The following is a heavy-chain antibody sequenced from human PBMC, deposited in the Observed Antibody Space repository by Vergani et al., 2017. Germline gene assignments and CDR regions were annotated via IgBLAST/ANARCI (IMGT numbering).Heavy chain of an antibody. CDR3: ARLFYGSGSYAPIDY. CDR2: IYHSGST. V-gene: IGHV4-38-2*01. CDR1: GYSISSGYY. J-gene: IGHJ4*02. Sequence: QVQLQESGPGLVKPSETLSLTCAVSGYSISSGYYWGWIRQPPGKRLEWIGSIYHSGSTYYNPSLKSRVTISVDTSKNQFSLKLSSVTAADTAVYYCARLFYGSGSYAPIDYWGQGTLVTVSS. D-gene: IGHD3-10*01.